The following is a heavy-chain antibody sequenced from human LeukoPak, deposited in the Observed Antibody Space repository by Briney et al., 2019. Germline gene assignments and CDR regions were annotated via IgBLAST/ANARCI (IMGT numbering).Heavy chain of an antibody. CDR3: ARDGVVGATMEYNWFDP. V-gene: IGHV4-59*01. J-gene: IGHJ5*02. CDR1: GGSISSYY. Sequence: SETLPLTCTVSGGSISSYYWSWIRQPPGKGLEWIGYIYYSGSTNYNPSPKSRVTISVDTSKNQFSLKLSSVTAADTAVYYCARDGVVGATMEYNWFDPWGQGTLVTVSS. CDR2: IYYSGST. D-gene: IGHD1-26*01.